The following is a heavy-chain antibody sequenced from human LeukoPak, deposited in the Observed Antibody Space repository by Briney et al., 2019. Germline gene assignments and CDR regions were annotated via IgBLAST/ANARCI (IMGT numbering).Heavy chain of an antibody. V-gene: IGHV1-46*01. J-gene: IGHJ4*02. CDR2: INPSGGST. CDR1: GYTFTSYY. Sequence: ASVKVSCKASGYTFTSYYMRWVRQAPGQGLEWMGIINPSGGSTSYAQKFQGRVTMTRDTSTSTVYMELRSLRSEDTAVYYCARYSSGYYQYFDYWGQGTLVTVSS. CDR3: ARYSSGYYQYFDY. D-gene: IGHD3-22*01.